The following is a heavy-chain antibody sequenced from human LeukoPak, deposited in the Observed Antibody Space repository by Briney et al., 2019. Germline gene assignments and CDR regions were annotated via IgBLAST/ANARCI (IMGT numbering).Heavy chain of an antibody. CDR1: GGSISSGGYY. D-gene: IGHD3-10*01. J-gene: IGHJ5*02. CDR2: IYYSGST. V-gene: IGHV4-31*03. Sequence: PQTLSLTCTVSGGSISSGGYYWSWIRQHPGKGLEWIGYIYYSGSTYYNPSLKSRVTISVDTSKNQFSLKLSSVTAADTAVYYCARGGRYYYGNWFDPWGQGTLVTVSS. CDR3: ARGGRYYYGNWFDP.